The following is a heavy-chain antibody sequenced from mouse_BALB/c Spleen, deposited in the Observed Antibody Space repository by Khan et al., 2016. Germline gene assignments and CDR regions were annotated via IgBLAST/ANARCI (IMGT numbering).Heavy chain of an antibody. J-gene: IGHJ2*01. CDR2: IWAGGST. Sequence: QVQLKQSGPGLVAPSQSMSITCTVSGFSLTTYGVHWVRQPPGKGLEWLGVIWAGGSTNYHSALMSRLSISNDNSKSQVFLKMNSLQTDDTATYYCARDRYYGTSYFDYWGQGTTLTVSS. D-gene: IGHD1-1*01. CDR3: ARDRYYGTSYFDY. CDR1: GFSLTTYG. V-gene: IGHV2-9*02.